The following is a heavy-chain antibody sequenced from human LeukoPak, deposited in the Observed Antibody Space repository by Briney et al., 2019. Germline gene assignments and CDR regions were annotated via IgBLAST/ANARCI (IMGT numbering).Heavy chain of an antibody. CDR2: IYYSGST. J-gene: IGHJ3*02. CDR1: GGSISGYY. Sequence: PSETLSLTCTVSGGSISGYYWSWIRQPPGKGLEWIGYIYYSGSTYYNPSLKSRVTISVDTSKNQFSLKLSSVTAADTAVYYCARTTRNGFGVVIIPTAPLDAFDIWGQGTMVTVSS. CDR3: ARTTRNGFGVVIIPTAPLDAFDI. V-gene: IGHV4-59*06. D-gene: IGHD3-3*01.